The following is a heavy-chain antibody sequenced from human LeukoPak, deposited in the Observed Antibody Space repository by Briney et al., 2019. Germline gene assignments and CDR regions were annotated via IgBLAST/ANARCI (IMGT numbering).Heavy chain of an antibody. D-gene: IGHD4-17*01. Sequence: SETLSLTCTVSGGSISSSSYYWGWIRQPPGKGLEWIGRIYYSGSTYYNPSLKSRVTISVDTSKNQFSLKLSSVTAADTALYYCARLARGGDYEAWFDPWGQGTLVAVSS. V-gene: IGHV4-39*01. J-gene: IGHJ5*02. CDR2: IYYSGST. CDR3: ARLARGGDYEAWFDP. CDR1: GGSISSSSYY.